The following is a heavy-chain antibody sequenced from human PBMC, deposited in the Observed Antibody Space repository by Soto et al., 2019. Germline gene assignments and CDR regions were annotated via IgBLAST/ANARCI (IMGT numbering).Heavy chain of an antibody. CDR2: IIPIFGTA. CDR1: GGTFSSYA. D-gene: IGHD5-12*01. Sequence: QVQLVQSGAEVKKPGSSVKVSCKASGGTFSSYAISWVRQAPGQGLEWMGGIIPIFGTANYAQKFQGRVTILADESTSTAYMGLSSLRSEDTAVYYCRADPRGYSGYDPRHCWGQGTLVTVSS. CDR3: RADPRGYSGYDPRHC. J-gene: IGHJ4*02. V-gene: IGHV1-69*12.